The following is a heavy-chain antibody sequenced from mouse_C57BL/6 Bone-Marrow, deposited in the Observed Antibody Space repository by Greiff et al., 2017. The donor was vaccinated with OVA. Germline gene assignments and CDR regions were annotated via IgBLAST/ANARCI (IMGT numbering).Heavy chain of an antibody. V-gene: IGHV5-4*01. CDR2: ISDGGSYT. Sequence: EVKLMESGGGLVKPGGSLKLSCAASGFTFSSYAMSWVRQTPEKRLEWVATISDGGSYTYYPDNVKGRFTISRDNAKNNLYLQMSHLKSEDTAMYYCAREPLYYGSTPYAMDYWGQGTSVTVSS. CDR3: AREPLYYGSTPYAMDY. CDR1: GFTFSSYA. D-gene: IGHD1-1*01. J-gene: IGHJ4*01.